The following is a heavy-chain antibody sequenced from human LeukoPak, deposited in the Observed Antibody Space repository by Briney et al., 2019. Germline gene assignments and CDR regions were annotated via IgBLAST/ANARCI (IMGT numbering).Heavy chain of an antibody. J-gene: IGHJ6*02. CDR2: IYYSGST. Sequence: PSETLSLTCTVSGGSISSYYWSWIRQPPGKGLEWLGYIYYSGSTNYNPSLKSRVTISVDTSKNQFSLKLSSVTAADTAVYYCARVPAAPRLYMDVWGQGTTVIVSS. V-gene: IGHV4-59*01. D-gene: IGHD2-2*01. CDR1: GGSISSYY. CDR3: ARVPAAPRLYMDV.